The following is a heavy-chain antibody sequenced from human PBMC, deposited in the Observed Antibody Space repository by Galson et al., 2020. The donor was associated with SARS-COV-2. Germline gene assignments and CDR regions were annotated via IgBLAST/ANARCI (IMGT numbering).Heavy chain of an antibody. CDR1: GGSVSRVGDY. V-gene: IGHV4-31*03. CDR2: ITYSETT. D-gene: IGHD1-26*01. J-gene: IGHJ4*02. CDR3: ASRPGGNSFDS. Sequence: SETLSLTCSVSGGSVSRVGDYWTWNRHHPGKGLEWIGDITYSETTYYSPSLKSRLTIFLDKSKNQVALNLKSVTVADSAIYYCASRPGGNSFDSCAQGTLVTVSS.